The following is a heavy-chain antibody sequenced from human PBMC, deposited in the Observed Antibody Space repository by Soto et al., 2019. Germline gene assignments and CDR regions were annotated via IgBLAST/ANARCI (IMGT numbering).Heavy chain of an antibody. J-gene: IGHJ4*02. D-gene: IGHD1-26*01. V-gene: IGHV3-33*01. CDR3: ARDARGSYYVSVDLYYFDY. Sequence: GGSLRLSCAASGFTFSSYGMHWVRQAPGKGLEWVAVIWYDGSNKYYADSVKGRFTISRDNSKNTLYLQMNSLRAEDTAVYYCARDARGSYYVSVDLYYFDYWGQGTLVTVSS. CDR1: GFTFSSYG. CDR2: IWYDGSNK.